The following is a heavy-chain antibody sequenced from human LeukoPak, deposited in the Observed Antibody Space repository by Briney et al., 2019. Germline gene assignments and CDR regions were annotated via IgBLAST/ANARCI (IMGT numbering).Heavy chain of an antibody. J-gene: IGHJ4*02. V-gene: IGHV3-7*01. CDR1: GFTFSSYW. Sequence: GGSLRLSCAASGFTFSSYWMSWVRQAPGKGLEWVANIKQDGSEKYYVDSVKGRFTISRDNAKNSLYLQMNSLRAEDTAVYYCTRAPYNSGNYPYCFDYWGQGTLVTVSS. CDR2: IKQDGSEK. CDR3: TRAPYNSGNYPYCFDY. D-gene: IGHD1-26*01.